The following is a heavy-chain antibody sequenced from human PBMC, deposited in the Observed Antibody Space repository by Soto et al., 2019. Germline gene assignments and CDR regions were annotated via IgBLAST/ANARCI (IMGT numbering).Heavy chain of an antibody. D-gene: IGHD4-17*01. CDR2: ISANGDTI. CDR3: AKDMKWGGMTTIHYFDS. CDR1: GFTFEAHA. V-gene: IGHV3-9*01. Sequence: PGGSLRLSFAASGFTFEAHAMTWVRQAQGKGLEWVSRISANGDTIDYADSVKGRFTISRGNAKNSLFLQMNSLRPEDTALYYCAKDMKWGGMTTIHYFDSWGQGTQVTVSS. J-gene: IGHJ4*02.